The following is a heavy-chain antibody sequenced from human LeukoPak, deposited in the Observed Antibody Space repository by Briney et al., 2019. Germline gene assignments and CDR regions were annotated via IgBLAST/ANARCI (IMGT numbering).Heavy chain of an antibody. Sequence: GGSLRLSCAASEFNFYKYWMHWVRQVAGEGLAWVSRINTDGSNTKYADSVKGRFTISRDNGKNTLFLQINSLRAEDTAVYYCARSYYYDSMIDYWGQGTLVTVSS. J-gene: IGHJ4*02. CDR2: INTDGSNT. V-gene: IGHV3-74*03. CDR3: ARSYYYDSMIDY. D-gene: IGHD3-22*01. CDR1: EFNFYKYW.